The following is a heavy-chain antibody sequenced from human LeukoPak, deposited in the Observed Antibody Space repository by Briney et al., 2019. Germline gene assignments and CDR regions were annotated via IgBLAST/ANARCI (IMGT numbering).Heavy chain of an antibody. J-gene: IGHJ4*02. CDR3: ARDRSGTYF. D-gene: IGHD1-26*01. CDR1: GFTFSSYA. CDR2: ISGSGGST. V-gene: IGHV3-23*01. Sequence: PGGSLRLSCAASGFTFSSYAMSWVRRAPGKGLEWVSAISGSGGSTYYADSVKGRFTISRDNSKNTLYLQMNSLRADDTAVYYCARDRSGTYFWGQGSLVTVSS.